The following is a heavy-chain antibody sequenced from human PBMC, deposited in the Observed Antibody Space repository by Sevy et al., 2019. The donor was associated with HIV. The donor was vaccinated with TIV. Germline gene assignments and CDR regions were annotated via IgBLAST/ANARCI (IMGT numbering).Heavy chain of an antibody. CDR3: ARDMELVDEGTQEFFY. V-gene: IGHV1-2*02. Sequence: ASVKVSCKASGYTFTGYYMHWVRQAPGQGLEWMGWTNPNSGGTNYAQKFQDRVTMTRDTSINTAYMELSRLRSDDTALYYCARDMELVDEGTQEFFYWGQGTLVTVSS. CDR1: GYTFTGYY. D-gene: IGHD1-7*01. CDR2: TNPNSGGT. J-gene: IGHJ4*02.